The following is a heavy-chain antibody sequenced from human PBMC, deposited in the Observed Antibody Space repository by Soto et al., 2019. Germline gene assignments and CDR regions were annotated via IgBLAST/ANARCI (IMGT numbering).Heavy chain of an antibody. J-gene: IGHJ4*02. V-gene: IGHV1-18*01. CDR3: ARTQLAYNFLGGLSAPSIDY. CDR2: ISAYNGNT. D-gene: IGHD3-16*02. Sequence: ASVKVSCKASGYTFTSYGISWVRQAPGQGLEWMGWISAYNGNTNYAQKLQGRVTMTTDTSTSTAYMELRSLRSDDTAVYYCARTQLAYNFLGGLSAPSIDYWGQGTLVTVSS. CDR1: GYTFTSYG.